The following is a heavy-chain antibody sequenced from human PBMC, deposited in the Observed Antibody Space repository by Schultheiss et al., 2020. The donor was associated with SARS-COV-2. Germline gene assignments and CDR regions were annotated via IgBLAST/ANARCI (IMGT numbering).Heavy chain of an antibody. CDR1: GFTFSSYA. CDR2: IIGNGGSI. V-gene: IGHV3-23*01. D-gene: IGHD3-16*01. CDR3: ARGGGIGLDY. Sequence: GGSLRLSCAASGFTFSSYAMSWVRQAPGKGLEWVSVIIGNGGSIEYADSVKGRFTISRDNSKNTLYLQMNSLRAEDTAVYYCARGGGIGLDYWGQGTLVTVSS. J-gene: IGHJ4*02.